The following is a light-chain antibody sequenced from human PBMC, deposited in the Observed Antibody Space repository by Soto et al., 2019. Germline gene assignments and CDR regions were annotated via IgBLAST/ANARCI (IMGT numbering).Light chain of an antibody. V-gene: IGKV1-27*01. CDR3: QKYNSAPWT. Sequence: DIQMTQSPSSLSASVGDRVTITCRASQGISNYLAWYQQKPGKVPKLLIYAASTLQSGVPSRFSGSGSGTDFTLTISSLXXEDVAXYYCQKYNSAPWTFGQGTKVXIK. CDR2: AAS. J-gene: IGKJ1*01. CDR1: QGISNY.